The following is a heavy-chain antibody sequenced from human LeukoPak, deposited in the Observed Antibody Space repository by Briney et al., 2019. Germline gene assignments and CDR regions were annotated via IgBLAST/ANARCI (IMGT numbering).Heavy chain of an antibody. D-gene: IGHD5-12*01. CDR3: TLYSGYQFDY. CDR2: IKSKADGGTT. J-gene: IGHJ4*01. Sequence: GGSLRLSCAASGFTVSNAWVSWVRQAPGKGLEWVGRIKSKADGGTTDHAAPVKGRFTISRDDSKNTLSLQMNSLKTEDTAVYYCTLYSGYQFDYWGHGTLVTVSS. V-gene: IGHV3-15*01. CDR1: GFTVSNAW.